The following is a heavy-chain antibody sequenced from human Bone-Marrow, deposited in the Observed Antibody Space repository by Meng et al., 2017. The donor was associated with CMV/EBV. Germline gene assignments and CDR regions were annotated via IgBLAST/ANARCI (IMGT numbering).Heavy chain of an antibody. Sequence: GESLKISCAASGFTFSSYAMSWVRQAPGKGLEYVSAISSNGGSTYYADSVKGRFTISRDNSKNTLYLQMGSLRAEDMAVYYCARSRTSHIYYYYGMDVWGQGTTVTGSS. D-gene: IGHD2-21*01. CDR1: GFTFSSYA. CDR2: ISSNGGST. J-gene: IGHJ6*01. V-gene: IGHV3-64*02. CDR3: ARSRTSHIYYYYGMDV.